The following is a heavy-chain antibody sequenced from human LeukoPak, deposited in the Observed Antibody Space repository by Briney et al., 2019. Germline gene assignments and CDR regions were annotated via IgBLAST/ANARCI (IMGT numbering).Heavy chain of an antibody. CDR3: ARRVGGSYLQTSKKATFDY. CDR2: IYYSGRT. J-gene: IGHJ4*02. Sequence: PSETPSLTCTVSGGSISNYYWSWIRQPPGKGLEWIGYIYYSGRTRYNPSLKSPVTISVDTSKNQFSLKLSSVTAADTAVYYCARRVGGSYLQTSKKATFDYWGQGTLVTVSS. CDR1: GGSISNYY. D-gene: IGHD1-26*01. V-gene: IGHV4-59*12.